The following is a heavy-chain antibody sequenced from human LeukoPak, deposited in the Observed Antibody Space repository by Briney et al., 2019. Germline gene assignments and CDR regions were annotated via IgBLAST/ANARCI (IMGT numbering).Heavy chain of an antibody. CDR3: ARDHCSGGSCYPQYYYYGMDV. V-gene: IGHV3-30*03. CDR2: ISYDGSNK. Sequence: GGSLRLSCAASGFTFSSYGMHWVRQAPGRGLEWVAVISYDGSNKYDADSVRGRFTISRDNSKHTLYLQMNSLRAEDTAVYYCARDHCSGGSCYPQYYYYGMDVWGQGTTVTVSS. CDR1: GFTFSSYG. D-gene: IGHD2-15*01. J-gene: IGHJ6*02.